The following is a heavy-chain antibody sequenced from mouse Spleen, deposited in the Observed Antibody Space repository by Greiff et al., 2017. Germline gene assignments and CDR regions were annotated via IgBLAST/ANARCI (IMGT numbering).Heavy chain of an antibody. J-gene: IGHJ3*01. D-gene: IGHD2-5*01. Sequence: QVQLKESGAELVKPGASVKLSCKASGYTFTSYWMHWVKQRPGQGLEWIGMIHPNSGSTNYNEKFKSKATLTVDKSSSTAYMQLSSLTSEDSAVYYCAREDYSNSAWFAYWGQGTLVTVSA. CDR1: GYTFTSYW. V-gene: IGHV1-64*01. CDR3: AREDYSNSAWFAY. CDR2: IHPNSGST.